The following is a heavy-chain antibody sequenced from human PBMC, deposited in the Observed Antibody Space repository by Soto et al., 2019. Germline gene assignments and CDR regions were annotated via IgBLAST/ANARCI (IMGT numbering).Heavy chain of an antibody. V-gene: IGHV4-34*01. J-gene: IGHJ5*02. CDR2: INHTGGT. CDR1: GGSVNGYY. D-gene: IGHD3-3*01. Sequence: PWETLSLTCAVYGGSVNGYYWNWIRQPPGKGLEWIGEINHTGGTHYNPSLKSRVTMSVDTSKNQFSLRLSSVTAADTAIYYCGTRITVFGLLIPPFDPWGQGTQVTVSS. CDR3: GTRITVFGLLIPPFDP.